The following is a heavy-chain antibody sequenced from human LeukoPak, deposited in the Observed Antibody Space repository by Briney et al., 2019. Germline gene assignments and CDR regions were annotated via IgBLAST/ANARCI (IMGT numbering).Heavy chain of an antibody. CDR3: ARVGRRPYDAFDI. D-gene: IGHD1-1*01. CDR2: INPSGGST. CDR1: TYTFTSYY. V-gene: IGHV1-46*01. J-gene: IGHJ3*02. Sequence: RASVSVSCKASTYTFTSYYMHWVRLAPGQGLEWMGIINPSGGSTSYVQEVQGRVTMTRDTSTITVYMELSSLRAEDTAVYYRARVGRRPYDAFDIWGQGTMVTVSS.